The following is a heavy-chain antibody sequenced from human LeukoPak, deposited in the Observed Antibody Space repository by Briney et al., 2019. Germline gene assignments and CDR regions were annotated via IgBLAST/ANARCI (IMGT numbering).Heavy chain of an antibody. V-gene: IGHV3-48*03. CDR3: ARVRYQTADY. J-gene: IGHJ4*02. D-gene: IGHD3-16*02. Sequence: PGGSLRLSCAASGFTFSSYEMNWVRQAPGKGLEWVSYISSSGSSIYYADSVQGRFSISRDNAKNSLYLQMNRLRAEDTAVYYCARVRYQTADYWGQGTLVTVSS. CDR2: ISSSGSSI. CDR1: GFTFSSYE.